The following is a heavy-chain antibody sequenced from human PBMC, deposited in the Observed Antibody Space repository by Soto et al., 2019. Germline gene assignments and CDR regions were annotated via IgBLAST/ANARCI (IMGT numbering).Heavy chain of an antibody. CDR3: ARDSLYGSHPDY. J-gene: IGHJ4*02. V-gene: IGHV1-2*04. D-gene: IGHD4-17*01. Sequence: ASVKVSCEASGYTFTGYYMHWVRQAPGQGLEWMGWINPNSGGTNYAQKFQGWVTMTRDTSISTAYMELSRLRSDDTAVYYCARDSLYGSHPDYWGQGTLVTVSS. CDR1: GYTFTGYY. CDR2: INPNSGGT.